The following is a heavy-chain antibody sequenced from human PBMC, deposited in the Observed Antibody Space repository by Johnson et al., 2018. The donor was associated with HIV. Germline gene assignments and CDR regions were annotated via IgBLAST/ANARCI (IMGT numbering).Heavy chain of an antibody. J-gene: IGHJ3*02. CDR3: ARQFRSVGAPDVFDI. CDR1: GFTFSSYD. Sequence: VQPGRSLRLSCAAPGFTFSSYDMHWVRQATGKGLEWVANIKQDGSEKYYVDSVKGRFTISRDNAKNSLYLQMNSLRVEDTAVYYCARQFRSVGAPDVFDIWGQGTMVTVSS. V-gene: IGHV3-7*04. D-gene: IGHD1-26*01. CDR2: IKQDGSEK.